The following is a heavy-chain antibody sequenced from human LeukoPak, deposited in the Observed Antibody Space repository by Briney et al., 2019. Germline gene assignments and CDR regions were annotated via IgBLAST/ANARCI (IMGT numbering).Heavy chain of an antibody. CDR1: GFTFDRYT. J-gene: IGHJ4*02. CDR3: AKELDTMFFDY. D-gene: IGHD3-10*02. V-gene: IGHV3-43*01. CDR2: AGWAGGTT. Sequence: GESLKISCATSGFTFDRYTIHWVRQAPGKGLEWVSLAGWAGGTTYYSDSVRGRFTISRDSGKNSVYLQMNSLTTDDTAFYFCAKELDTMFFDYWGQGALVTVSS.